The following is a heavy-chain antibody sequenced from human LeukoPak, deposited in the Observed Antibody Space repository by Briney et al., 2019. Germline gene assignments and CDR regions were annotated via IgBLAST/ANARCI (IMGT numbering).Heavy chain of an antibody. J-gene: IGHJ4*02. V-gene: IGHV3-15*01. CDR1: GFTFSNAW. CDR2: IKSKTDGGTT. Sequence: GGSLRLSCAASGFTFSNAWMSWVRQAPGKGLEWVGRIKSKTDGGTTDYAAPVKGRFTISRDDSKNTLYLQMNSLKTEDTAVYYCTTVRKYSSSWYTPREALYYFDYWGQGTLVTVSS. D-gene: IGHD6-13*01. CDR3: TTVRKYSSSWYTPREALYYFDY.